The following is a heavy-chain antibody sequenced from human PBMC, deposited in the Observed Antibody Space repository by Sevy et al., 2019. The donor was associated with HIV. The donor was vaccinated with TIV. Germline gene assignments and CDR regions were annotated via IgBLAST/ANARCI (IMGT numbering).Heavy chain of an antibody. Sequence: KQSQTLSLTCVISGDSVSSNTAAWNWIRQSPSRGLEWLGRTYYRSRWSYDYAVSLKSRITISSDTSNNLFSLHLNSVTPEDTAVYYCSRGDEVGDVWGQGTLVTVSS. CDR1: GDSVSSNTAA. V-gene: IGHV6-1*01. J-gene: IGHJ4*02. D-gene: IGHD3-16*01. CDR3: SRGDEVGDV. CDR2: TYYRSRWSY.